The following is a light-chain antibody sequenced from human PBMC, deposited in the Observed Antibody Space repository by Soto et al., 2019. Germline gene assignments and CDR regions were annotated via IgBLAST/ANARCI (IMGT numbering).Light chain of an antibody. CDR2: DAS. CDR1: QSVNRY. CDR3: QQRDIWPWT. Sequence: EIVLTQSPATLSLSPGERATPSCWASQSVNRYLVWYQQKPGQAPRLLMYDASKRATGIPARFSGSGSGTDFTLTISSLEPEDFAVYYCQQRDIWPWTFGQGTKVDI. V-gene: IGKV3-11*01. J-gene: IGKJ1*01.